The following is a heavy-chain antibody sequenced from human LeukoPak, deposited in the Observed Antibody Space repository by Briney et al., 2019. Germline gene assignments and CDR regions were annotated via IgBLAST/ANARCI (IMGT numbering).Heavy chain of an antibody. CDR2: INHSGST. V-gene: IGHV4-34*01. CDR3: ARGLSSSRWYYN. D-gene: IGHD6-13*01. Sequence: SETLSLTCAVYGGSFSGYYWSWIRQPPGKGLEWIGEINHSGSTNYNPSLKGRVTISVDTSKNQFSLKLSSVTAADTAVYYCARGLSSSRWYYNWGQGTLVTVSS. J-gene: IGHJ4*02. CDR1: GGSFSGYY.